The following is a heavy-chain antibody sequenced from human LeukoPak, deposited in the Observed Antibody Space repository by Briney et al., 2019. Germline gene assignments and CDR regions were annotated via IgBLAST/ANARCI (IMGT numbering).Heavy chain of an antibody. Sequence: GGSLRLSCAASGFTFSSYTTSWVRQAPGKGLDWVSAISGSGRSTYYADSVKGRFTISRDNSKNTLYLQVNSLRAEDTAVYYCAKGITYYDILSAFDYWGQGTLVTVSS. D-gene: IGHD3-9*01. V-gene: IGHV3-23*01. CDR3: AKGITYYDILSAFDY. J-gene: IGHJ4*02. CDR2: ISGSGRST. CDR1: GFTFSSYT.